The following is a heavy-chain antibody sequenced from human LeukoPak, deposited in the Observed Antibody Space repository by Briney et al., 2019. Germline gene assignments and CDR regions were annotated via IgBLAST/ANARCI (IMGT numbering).Heavy chain of an antibody. CDR2: ISGGSDFI. CDR1: GFTFSNFA. CDR3: ARAAGSSLSRACFDY. Sequence: GGSLRLSCAASGFTFSNFAVNWVRQAPGKGLQWVSAISGGSDFIYYAESVKGRFTISRDNSKGTVYLQMNSLRVEDTAIYYCARAAGSSLSRACFDYWGPGTLVTASS. V-gene: IGHV3-23*01. D-gene: IGHD6-19*01. J-gene: IGHJ4*02.